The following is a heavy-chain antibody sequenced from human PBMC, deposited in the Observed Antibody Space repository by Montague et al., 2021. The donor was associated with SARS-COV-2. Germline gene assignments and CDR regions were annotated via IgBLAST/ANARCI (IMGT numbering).Heavy chain of an antibody. J-gene: IGHJ1*01. D-gene: IGHD1-1*01. CDR2: TSYSGST. CDR1: GGSISPYY. Sequence: SETLSLTCTVSGGSISPYYWSWIRLSPGKGLECIGYTSYSGSTDYNPSLKSRVTISIDTSKNQFSLKLSSVTAADTAVYYCARVGSQVVPGTWEYFQHWGQGILVSVSS. V-gene: IGHV4-59*12. CDR3: ARVGSQVVPGTWEYFQH.